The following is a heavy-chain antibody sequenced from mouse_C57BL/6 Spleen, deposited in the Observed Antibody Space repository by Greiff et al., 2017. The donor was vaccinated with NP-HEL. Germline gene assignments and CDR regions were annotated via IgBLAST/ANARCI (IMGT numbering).Heavy chain of an antibody. D-gene: IGHD1-1*01. CDR3: AREEDYYYGSRGGAWFAY. CDR1: GYAFSSSW. J-gene: IGHJ3*01. V-gene: IGHV1-82*01. CDR2: IYPGDGDT. Sequence: QVQLKESGPELVKPGASVKISCKASGYAFSSSWMNWVKQRPGKGLEWIGRIYPGDGDTNYNGKFKGKATLTADKSSSTAYMQLSSLTSEDSAVYFCAREEDYYYGSRGGAWFAYWGKGTLVTVSA.